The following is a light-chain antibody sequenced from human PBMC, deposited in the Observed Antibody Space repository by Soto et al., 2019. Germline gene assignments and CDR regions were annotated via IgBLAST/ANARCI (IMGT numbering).Light chain of an antibody. J-gene: IGKJ2*01. CDR3: QQYNSYSGD. CDR2: KAS. Sequence: DVQMTQSPSTLSASVGDRVTITCRASESVSSWLAWYQQKPGQAPKLLIYKASTLQSGVPSRFSGSGSEKEFTLTINGLQSDDFATYYCQQYNSYSGDFGQGTKLEIK. V-gene: IGKV1-5*03. CDR1: ESVSSW.